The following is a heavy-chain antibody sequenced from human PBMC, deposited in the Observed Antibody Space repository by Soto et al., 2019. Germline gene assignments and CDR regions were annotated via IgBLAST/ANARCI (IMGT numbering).Heavy chain of an antibody. CDR1: GFTFSDYY. D-gene: IGHD6-13*01. CDR2: ISSSSSYT. CDR3: AREGIAAAGGAFDI. J-gene: IGHJ3*02. V-gene: IGHV3-11*05. Sequence: QVQLVESGGGLVKPGGSLRLSCAASGFTFSDYYMSWIRQAPGKGLEWVSYISSSSSYTNYADSVKGRFTISRDNAKNSLYLQMNSLSAEDTVVYYCAREGIAAAGGAFDIWGQGTMVTVSS.